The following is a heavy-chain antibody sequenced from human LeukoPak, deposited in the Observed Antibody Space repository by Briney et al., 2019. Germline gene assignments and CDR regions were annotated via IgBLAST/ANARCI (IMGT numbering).Heavy chain of an antibody. V-gene: IGHV4-59*11. D-gene: IGHD6-13*01. CDR2: IYYSGST. CDR1: GGSISSHY. J-gene: IGHJ4*02. CDR3: ARGSSSLGCDY. Sequence: SETLSLTCTVSGGSISSHYWSWIRQPPGKGLEWIGYIYYSGSTNYNPSLKSRVTISVDTSKNQFSLKLSSVTAADTAVYYCARGSSSLGCDYWGQGTLVTVSS.